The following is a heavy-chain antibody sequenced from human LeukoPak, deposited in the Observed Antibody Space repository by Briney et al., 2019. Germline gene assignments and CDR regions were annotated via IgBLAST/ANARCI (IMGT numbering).Heavy chain of an antibody. V-gene: IGHV3-23*01. CDR2: ISASGGGT. D-gene: IGHD6-13*01. J-gene: IGHJ5*02. CDR3: AKLQRIAAAGEDWFDP. Sequence: GRSLRLSCAASGFTFSNYAMSWVRQAPGQGLGWVSGISASGGGTYYADSVNGRFTISRDNSKNTLYLQMNSLRAEDTAVYYCAKLQRIAAAGEDWFDPWGQGTLVTVSS. CDR1: GFTFSNYA.